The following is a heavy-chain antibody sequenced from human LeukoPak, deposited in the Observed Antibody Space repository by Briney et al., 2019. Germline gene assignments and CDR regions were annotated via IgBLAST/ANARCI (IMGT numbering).Heavy chain of an antibody. CDR1: GFTFSYYW. J-gene: IGHJ4*02. V-gene: IGHV3-7*01. CDR2: VNQDGSEK. D-gene: IGHD3-10*01. Sequence: GGSLRLSCAASGFTFSYYWMSWVRQVPGKGLEFVANVNQDGSEKNYVDPVKGRSTISREDVENSLYLQMDTLRAEDTAVYYCTRGGRYYLGYWGQGTLVTVSS. CDR3: TRGGRYYLGY.